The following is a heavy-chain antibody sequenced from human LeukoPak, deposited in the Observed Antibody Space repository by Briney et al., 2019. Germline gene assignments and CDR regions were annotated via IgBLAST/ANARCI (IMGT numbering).Heavy chain of an antibody. J-gene: IGHJ4*02. V-gene: IGHV3-23*01. CDR2: TSTSGGSA. Sequence: GGSLRLSCAASGFTFSNNAMSWVRQAPGKGLEWVSATSTSGGSAYYADSVKGRFTISRDNSKNTLYLQMDSLRADDAAVYYCARYSGSYYYPPAWDLWGQGTLVTVSS. CDR3: ARYSGSYYYPPAWDL. D-gene: IGHD1-26*01. CDR1: GFTFSNNA.